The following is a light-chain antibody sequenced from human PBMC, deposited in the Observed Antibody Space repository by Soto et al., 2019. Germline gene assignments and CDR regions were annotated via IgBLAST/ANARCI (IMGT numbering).Light chain of an antibody. CDR1: SSNIGSNY. V-gene: IGLV1-47*01. CDR3: AAWDGSLSAWV. J-gene: IGLJ3*02. CDR2: ENT. Sequence: QSVLTQPPSASGTPGQRVTISCAGSSSNIGSNYVSWYQQFPATAPELLTYENTQRPSGVPDRFSGSKSGTSASLAISGLRSEDEADYYCAAWDGSLSAWVFGGGTKLTV.